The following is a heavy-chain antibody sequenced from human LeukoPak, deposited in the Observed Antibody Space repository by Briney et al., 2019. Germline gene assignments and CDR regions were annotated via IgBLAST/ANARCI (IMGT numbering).Heavy chain of an antibody. Sequence: PGGSLRLSCAASGFTFSSSAMSWVRQAPGKGLEWVSAISGSGGSTYYADSVKGRFTISRDNSKNTLYLQMNSLRAEDTAVYYCAKVDSSGWGRRDYFDYWGQGTLVTVSS. V-gene: IGHV3-23*01. CDR2: ISGSGGST. CDR3: AKVDSSGWGRRDYFDY. CDR1: GFTFSSSA. D-gene: IGHD6-19*01. J-gene: IGHJ4*02.